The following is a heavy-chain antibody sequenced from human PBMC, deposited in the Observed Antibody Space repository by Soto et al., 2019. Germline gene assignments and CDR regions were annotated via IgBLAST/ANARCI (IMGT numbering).Heavy chain of an antibody. J-gene: IGHJ6*02. CDR1: GFTVSGNS. Sequence: EVQLVDSGGDLIQPGGPLRLSCGASGFTVSGNSLSWVRQAPGKGLEWVSYIYIDGSTYYADSVRGRFTLTRDNSKNTLYLQMNNLRGEDTAVYYCARDGGSGTAVAGIQYSGMDVWGQGTTVTVSS. CDR3: ARDGGSGTAVAGIQYSGMDV. V-gene: IGHV3-53*01. CDR2: IYIDGST. D-gene: IGHD6-19*01.